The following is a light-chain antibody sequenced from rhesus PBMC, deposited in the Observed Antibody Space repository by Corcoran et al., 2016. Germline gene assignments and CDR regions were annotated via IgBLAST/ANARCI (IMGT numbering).Light chain of an antibody. V-gene: IGKV2-78*01. CDR1: QSLLHSDGYTY. CDR2: LGS. CDR3: MQSTQLAFT. J-gene: IGKJ3*01. Sequence: DIVMTQTPLFLPFTPGEPASISCRSIQSLLHSDGYTYLEWYLQKPGQSPQLLFYLGSNRASGVPDRVRGSGSGTDFTLKISRGEGEDVGVYYCMQSTQLAFTFGPGTKLDIK.